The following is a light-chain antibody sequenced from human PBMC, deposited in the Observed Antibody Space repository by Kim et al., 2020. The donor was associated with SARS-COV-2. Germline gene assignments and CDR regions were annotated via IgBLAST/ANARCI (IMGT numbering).Light chain of an antibody. CDR3: QQYGSSLIT. J-gene: IGKJ5*01. CDR2: GAS. CDR1: KSVSSSY. Sequence: SPGERATLSCRASKSVSSSYLAWYQQKPGQAPRLLIYGASSRATGIPDRFSGSGSGTDFTLTISRLEPEDFAVYYCQQYGSSLITFGQGTRLEIK. V-gene: IGKV3-20*01.